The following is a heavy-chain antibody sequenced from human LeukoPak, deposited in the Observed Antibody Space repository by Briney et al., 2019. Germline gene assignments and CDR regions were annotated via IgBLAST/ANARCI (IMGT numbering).Heavy chain of an antibody. CDR3: ARGGSISGSYYDWTWFDP. CDR1: GYTFTSYG. CDR2: ISAYNGNT. J-gene: IGHJ5*02. V-gene: IGHV1-18*01. D-gene: IGHD1-26*01. Sequence: GASVKVSCTASGYTFTSYGISWVRQAPGQGLEWMGWISAYNGNTNYAQKLQGRVTMTTDTSTSTAYMELRSLRSDDTAVYYCARGGSISGSYYDWTWFDPWGQGTLVTVSS.